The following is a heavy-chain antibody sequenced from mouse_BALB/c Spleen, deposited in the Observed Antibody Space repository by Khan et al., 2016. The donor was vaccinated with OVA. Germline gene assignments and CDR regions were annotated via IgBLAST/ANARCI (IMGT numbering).Heavy chain of an antibody. Sequence: QVQLKESGPGLVQPSQSLSITCTVSGFSLTTYGVHWVRQSPGKGLAWLGVIRSGGNSDYNAAFISRLSITKDNSTSQVFFKMDSLRADYTSVYYCARNSYMYDFAYWGQGTLVTVSA. V-gene: IGHV2-2*01. J-gene: IGHJ3*01. CDR2: IRSGGNS. CDR3: ARNSYMYDFAY. D-gene: IGHD2-14*01. CDR1: GFSLTTYG.